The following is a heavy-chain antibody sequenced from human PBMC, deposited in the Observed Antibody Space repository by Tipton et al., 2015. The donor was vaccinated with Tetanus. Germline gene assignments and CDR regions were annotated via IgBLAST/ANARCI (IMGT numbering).Heavy chain of an antibody. CDR1: GYNFTSYG. CDR3: ARDSSGWWRRYYGMDV. J-gene: IGHJ6*02. CDR2: ISTYNGNR. Sequence: QVQLVQSGAEVKKPGASVKVSCKASGYNFTSYGISRVRQDTGQGLEWMGLISTYNGNRNYAQKHQGRVTMTTDTSTSTAYMALRSLRSDDTAVYYCARDSSGWWRRYYGMDVWGQGTTVTVSS. D-gene: IGHD6-19*01. V-gene: IGHV1-18*01.